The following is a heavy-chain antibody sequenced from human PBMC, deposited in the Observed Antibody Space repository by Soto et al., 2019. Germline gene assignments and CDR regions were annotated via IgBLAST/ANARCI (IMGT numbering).Heavy chain of an antibody. J-gene: IGHJ6*02. CDR1: GGSISSGGYS. CDR3: ASGRDGGSRGSYYYGMDV. CDR2: IYHSGST. V-gene: IGHV4-30-2*01. Sequence: QLQLQESGSGLVKPSQTLSLTCAVSGGSISSGGYSWSWIRQPPGKGLEWIGYIYHSGSTYYNPSLRRRATIAVDRSKNQFSLKRSSVTAADTAVYYCASGRDGGSRGSYYYGMDVWGQGTTVTVSS. D-gene: IGHD2-15*01.